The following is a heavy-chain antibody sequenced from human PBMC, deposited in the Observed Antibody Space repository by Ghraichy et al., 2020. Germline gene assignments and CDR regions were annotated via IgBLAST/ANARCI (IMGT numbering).Heavy chain of an antibody. J-gene: IGHJ4*02. CDR3: ASRSYYYDSSGYFPDY. CDR2: ISSSGSTI. Sequence: GGSLRLSCAASGFTFSDYYMSWIRQAPGKGLEWVSYISSSGSTIYYADSVKGRFTISRDNAKNSLYLQMNSLRAEDTAVYYCASRSYYYDSSGYFPDYWGQGTLVTVSS. CDR1: GFTFSDYY. V-gene: IGHV3-11*01. D-gene: IGHD3-22*01.